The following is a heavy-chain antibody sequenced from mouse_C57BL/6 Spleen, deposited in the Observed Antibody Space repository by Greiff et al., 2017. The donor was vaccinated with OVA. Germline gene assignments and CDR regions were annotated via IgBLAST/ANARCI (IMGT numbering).Heavy chain of an antibody. CDR1: GYTFTSYW. CDR2: IDPSDSYT. CDR3: ARRGTAQAGFAY. Sequence: VQLQQPGAELVMPGASVKLSCKASGYTFTSYWMHWVKQRPGQGLEWIGEIDPSDSYTNYNQKFKGKSTLTVDKSSSTAYMQLSSLTSEDSAVYYCARRGTAQAGFAYWGQGTLVTVSA. J-gene: IGHJ3*01. D-gene: IGHD3-2*02. V-gene: IGHV1-69*01.